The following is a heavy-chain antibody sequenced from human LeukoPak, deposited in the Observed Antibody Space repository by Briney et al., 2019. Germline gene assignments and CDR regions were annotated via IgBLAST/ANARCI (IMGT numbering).Heavy chain of an antibody. J-gene: IGHJ6*04. Sequence: ASVKVSCKASGYTFTSYGISWVRQAPGQGLEWMGWISAYSGNTNYAQKLQGRVTMTTDTSTSTAYMELRSLRSDDTAVYYCARALYYDILTGYYGDYGMDVWGKGTTVTVSS. CDR2: ISAYSGNT. CDR3: ARALYYDILTGYYGDYGMDV. V-gene: IGHV1-18*04. D-gene: IGHD3-9*01. CDR1: GYTFTSYG.